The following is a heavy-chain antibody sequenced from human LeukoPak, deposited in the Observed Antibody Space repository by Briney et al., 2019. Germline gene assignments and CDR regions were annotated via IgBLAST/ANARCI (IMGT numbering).Heavy chain of an antibody. Sequence: GGSLRLSCAASGFTFTNAWMNWVRQAPGKGLEWVSAISGSGDNTYYADSVKGRFTISRDNSKNTLYLQMNSLRAEDTAVYYCAKGGYCTNGVCFAYYYFDSWGQGTLVTVSS. J-gene: IGHJ4*02. D-gene: IGHD2-8*01. CDR2: ISGSGDNT. V-gene: IGHV3-23*01. CDR3: AKGGYCTNGVCFAYYYFDS. CDR1: GFTFTNAW.